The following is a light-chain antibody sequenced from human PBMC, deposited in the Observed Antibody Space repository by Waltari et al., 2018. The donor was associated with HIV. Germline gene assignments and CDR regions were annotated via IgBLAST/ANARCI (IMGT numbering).Light chain of an antibody. CDR1: KLGDKY. Sequence: SYDLTQPPSVSVSPGQTASITCSGHKLGDKYVSWCQQRPGQSPGLVIFEDTKRPSDIPEGFSGAKSGNTGTLTISGSQAMDEADYFCQAWNNSAAVFGSGTKGTVL. V-gene: IGLV3-1*01. CDR2: EDT. CDR3: QAWNNSAAV. J-gene: IGLJ1*01.